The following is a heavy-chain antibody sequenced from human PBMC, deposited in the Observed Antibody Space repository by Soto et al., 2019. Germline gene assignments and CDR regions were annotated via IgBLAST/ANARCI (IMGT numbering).Heavy chain of an antibody. J-gene: IGHJ3*02. D-gene: IGHD2-2*01. Sequence: QVQLQQWGAGLLKPSETLSLTCAVYGGSFSGYYWSWIRQPPGKGLEWIGEINHSGSTNYNPSLKSRVTISVDTAKNQFSLKRSSVTAADTAVYYCARGYCGSTSCYAGHAFDIWGQGTMVTVSS. CDR2: INHSGST. CDR1: GGSFSGYY. CDR3: ARGYCGSTSCYAGHAFDI. V-gene: IGHV4-34*01.